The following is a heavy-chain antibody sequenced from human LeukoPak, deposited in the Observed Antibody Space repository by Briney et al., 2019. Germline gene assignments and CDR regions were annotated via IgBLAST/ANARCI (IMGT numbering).Heavy chain of an antibody. CDR3: AKSYDFWSGSSVGY. CDR2: ISGSGGST. D-gene: IGHD3-3*01. Sequence: GGSLRLSCAASGFTFSNYAMHWVRQAPGKGLEWVSAISGSGGSTYYADSVKGRFTISRDDSKNTLYLQMNSLRAEDTAVYYCAKSYDFWSGSSVGYWGQGTLVTVSS. CDR1: GFTFSNYA. V-gene: IGHV3-23*01. J-gene: IGHJ4*02.